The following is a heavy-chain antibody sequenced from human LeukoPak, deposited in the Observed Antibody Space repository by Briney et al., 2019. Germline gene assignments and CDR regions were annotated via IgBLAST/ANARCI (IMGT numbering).Heavy chain of an antibody. CDR2: AYYSGST. J-gene: IGHJ3*02. Sequence: SETLSLTCAVSNSSISSGYFWGWIRQPPGKGLEWIGYAYYSGSTNYNPSLKSRVTISADTSKNQFSLRLSSVTAADTAVYYCARGLNNRKSGRRFDVFEIWGQGTMVTVSS. V-gene: IGHV4-61*01. CDR3: ARGLNNRKSGRRFDVFEI. D-gene: IGHD3-3*01. CDR1: NSSISSGYF.